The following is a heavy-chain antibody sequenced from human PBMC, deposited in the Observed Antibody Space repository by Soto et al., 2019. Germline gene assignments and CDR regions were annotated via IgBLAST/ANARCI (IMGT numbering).Heavy chain of an antibody. Sequence: EVQLVESGGGLVKPGGSLRLSCVASGFTFSEAWMSWVRQAPGKGLEWVGHIKGKTDGGTTDYAAPVKGRFTISRDNSQNTVSLQMNGLRPDDTARYYCAKTITTPPSESSTGRGALIDHWGRGALVIVSS. D-gene: IGHD2-8*02. CDR1: GFTFSEAW. J-gene: IGHJ4*02. CDR2: IKGKTDGGTT. V-gene: IGHV3-15*01. CDR3: AKTITTPPSESSTGRGALIDH.